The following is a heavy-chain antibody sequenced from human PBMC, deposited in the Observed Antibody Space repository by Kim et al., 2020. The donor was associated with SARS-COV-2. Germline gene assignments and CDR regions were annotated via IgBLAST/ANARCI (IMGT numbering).Heavy chain of an antibody. J-gene: IGHJ1*01. CDR1: GYTLTELS. CDR3: ATVPAITMVRGHCDH. Sequence: ASVKVSCKVSGYTLTELSMHWVRQAPGKGLEWMGGFDPEDGETIYAQKFQGRVTMTEDTSTDTAYMELGSLRSEDTAVYYCATVPAITMVRGHCDHWGQGTRVTVSS. CDR2: FDPEDGET. V-gene: IGHV1-24*01. D-gene: IGHD3-10*01.